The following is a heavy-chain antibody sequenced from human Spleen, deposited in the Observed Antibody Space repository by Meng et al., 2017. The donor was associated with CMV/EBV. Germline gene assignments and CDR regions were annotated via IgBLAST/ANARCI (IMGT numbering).Heavy chain of an antibody. CDR2: VYYSGAT. V-gene: IGHV4-30-4*01. Sequence: ISRGDYYWSLIRPTPGKGLEWIGYVYYSGATFSKTSLRSRVTISVDTSKNHFSLKLNSVTAADTAVYYCARGKYFSDTVGYFLVFDPWGQGSLVTVSS. D-gene: IGHD3-22*01. J-gene: IGHJ5*02. CDR1: ISRGDYY. CDR3: ARGKYFSDTVGYFLVFDP.